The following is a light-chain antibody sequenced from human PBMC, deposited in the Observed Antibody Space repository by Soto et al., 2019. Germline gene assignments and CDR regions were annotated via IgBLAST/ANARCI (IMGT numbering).Light chain of an antibody. CDR2: DAS. V-gene: IGKV1-5*01. Sequence: DIQMTQSPSTLSASVGDRVTITCRASQNVNSWVAWYQQKPGKAPKFLIYDASNLESGVPSRFSGRGSGTEFTLTISSLQPDDFATYYCQQANSFPPTFGPGTKVDIK. CDR1: QNVNSW. CDR3: QQANSFPPT. J-gene: IGKJ3*01.